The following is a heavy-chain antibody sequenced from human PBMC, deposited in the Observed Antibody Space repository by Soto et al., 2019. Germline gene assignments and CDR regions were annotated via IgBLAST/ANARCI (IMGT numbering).Heavy chain of an antibody. J-gene: IGHJ4*02. D-gene: IGHD3-22*01. Sequence: QVQLQESGPGLVKPSGTLSLTCAVSGGSISSSNWWSWVRQPPGKGLEWIGEIYHSGSTNYNPSLKSRVTISVDKSKNQFSLKLSSVTAADTAVYYCARDLPQLHYDSSGYYLFDYWGQGTLVTVSS. CDR1: GGSISSSNW. CDR2: IYHSGST. CDR3: ARDLPQLHYDSSGYYLFDY. V-gene: IGHV4-4*02.